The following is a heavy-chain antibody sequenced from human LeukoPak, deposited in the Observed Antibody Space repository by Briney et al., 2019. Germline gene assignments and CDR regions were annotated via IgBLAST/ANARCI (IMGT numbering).Heavy chain of an antibody. V-gene: IGHV4-34*01. J-gene: IGHJ4*02. D-gene: IGHD4-17*01. CDR2: INHSGST. CDR3: ARRYGDYVAFDY. Sequence: PSETLSLTCAVYGGSFSGYYWSWIRQPPGKGLEWIGEINHSGSTNYNPSLKSRVTISLDTSKNQFSLKLSSVTAADTAVYYCARRYGDYVAFDYWGQGTLATVSS. CDR1: GGSFSGYY.